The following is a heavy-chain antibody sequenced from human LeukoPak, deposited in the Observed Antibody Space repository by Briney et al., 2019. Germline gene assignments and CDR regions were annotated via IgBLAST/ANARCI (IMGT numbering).Heavy chain of an antibody. CDR3: ARVRRSGSYPSY. D-gene: IGHD1-26*01. CDR1: GYTFTGYY. CDR2: INPNSGGT. Sequence: ASVKVSCEASGYTFTGYYMHWVRQAPGQGLEWMGWINPNSGGTNYAQKFQGRVTMTRDTSISTPYMELSRLRSDDTAVYYCARVRRSGSYPSYWGQGTLVTVSS. J-gene: IGHJ4*02. V-gene: IGHV1-2*02.